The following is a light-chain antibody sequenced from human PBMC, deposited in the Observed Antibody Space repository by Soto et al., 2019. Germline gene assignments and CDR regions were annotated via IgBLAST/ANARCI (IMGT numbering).Light chain of an antibody. CDR1: SSNVGSNS. CDR3: ATWDDSLNGVV. CDR2: RND. Sequence: QSVLTQPPSASGTPGQRVTISCSGSSSNVGSNSVNWYQHLPGTAPKLLIYRNDQRPSGVPNRFSGSKSSTSASLAISGLQSEDETDYYCATWDDSLNGVVFGGGTKLTVL. J-gene: IGLJ3*02. V-gene: IGLV1-44*01.